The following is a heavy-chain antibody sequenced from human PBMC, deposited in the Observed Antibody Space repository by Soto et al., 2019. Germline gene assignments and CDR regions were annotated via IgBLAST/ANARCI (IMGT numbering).Heavy chain of an antibody. CDR3: ARHDILTGYNWFDP. Sequence: SETLSLTCTVSGGSISSSSYYWGWIRQPPGKGLEWIGSIYYSGSTYYNPSLKSRVTISVDTSKNQFSLKLSSVTAADTAVYYCARHDILTGYNWFDPWGQGTLVTVSS. CDR1: GGSISSSSYY. J-gene: IGHJ5*02. D-gene: IGHD3-9*01. CDR2: IYYSGST. V-gene: IGHV4-39*01.